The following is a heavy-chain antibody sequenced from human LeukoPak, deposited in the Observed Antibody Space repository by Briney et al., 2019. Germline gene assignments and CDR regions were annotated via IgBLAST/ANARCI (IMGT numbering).Heavy chain of an antibody. D-gene: IGHD3-10*01. CDR1: GGSISSSSYY. Sequence: SETLSLTCTVSGGSISSSSYYWGWIRQPPGKGLEWIGSIYYSGSTYYNPSLKSRVTISVDTSKNQFSLKLSSVTAADTAVYYCARQRYYYGSGNQDYWGQGTLVTVSS. J-gene: IGHJ4*02. V-gene: IGHV4-39*01. CDR2: IYYSGST. CDR3: ARQRYYYGSGNQDY.